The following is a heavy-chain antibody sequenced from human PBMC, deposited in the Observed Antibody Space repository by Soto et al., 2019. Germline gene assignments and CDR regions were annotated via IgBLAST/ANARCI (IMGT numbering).Heavy chain of an antibody. J-gene: IGHJ4*02. CDR2: IYYSGST. CDR1: GGSISSFY. V-gene: IGHV4-59*01. CDR3: VSSGYSSSWYQGYFDY. D-gene: IGHD6-13*01. Sequence: SETLSLTCTVSGGSISSFYWSWIRQPPGKGLEWIGYIYYSGSTNYNPSLKSRVTISVDTSKNQFSLKLSSVTAADTAVYYCVSSGYSSSWYQGYFDYWGQGSLVTVSS.